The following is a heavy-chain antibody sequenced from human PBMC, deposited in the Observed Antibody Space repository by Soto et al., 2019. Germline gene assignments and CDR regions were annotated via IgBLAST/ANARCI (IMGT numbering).Heavy chain of an antibody. CDR2: IWYDGSNK. CDR3: AREAGTWGLSY. J-gene: IGHJ4*02. D-gene: IGHD6-13*01. Sequence: PGGSLRLSCAASGFTFSSYGMHWVRQAPGKGLEWVAVIWYDGSNKYYADSVKGRFTISRDNSKNTLYLQMNSLRAEDTAVYYCAREAGTWGLSYWGQGTLFTVSS. V-gene: IGHV3-33*01. CDR1: GFTFSSYG.